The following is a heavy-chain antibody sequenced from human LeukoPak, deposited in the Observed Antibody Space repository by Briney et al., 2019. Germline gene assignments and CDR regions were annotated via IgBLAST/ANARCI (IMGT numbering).Heavy chain of an antibody. Sequence: SETLSLTCTVSGGSISSYYWSWHRQPPGKGLEWVGYIYYSGTTNYNPSLKSQVTISVNTSKNQFSLKLSSVTAADTAVYYCARVPSLGIVVVPAANWYFDLWGRGTLVTVSS. J-gene: IGHJ2*01. CDR2: IYYSGTT. CDR1: GGSISSYY. V-gene: IGHV4-59*01. CDR3: ARVPSLGIVVVPAANWYFDL. D-gene: IGHD2-2*01.